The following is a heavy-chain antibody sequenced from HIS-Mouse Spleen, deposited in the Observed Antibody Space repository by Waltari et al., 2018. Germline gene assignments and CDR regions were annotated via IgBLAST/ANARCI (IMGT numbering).Heavy chain of an antibody. J-gene: IGHJ4*02. D-gene: IGHD3-16*01. Sequence: QVQLQESGPGLVKPSETLSLTCTVSGSSISSGYYWGWIRQPPGKGLEWIGSSYQSGSTYYNPSLKSRVTISVDTSKNQFSLKLSSVTAADTAVYYCARARRGSYFDYWGQGTLVTVSS. CDR3: ARARRGSYFDY. CDR2: SYQSGST. V-gene: IGHV4-38-2*02. CDR1: GSSISSGYY.